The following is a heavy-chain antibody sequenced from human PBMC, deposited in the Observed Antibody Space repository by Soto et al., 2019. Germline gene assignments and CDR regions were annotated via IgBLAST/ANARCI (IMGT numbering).Heavy chain of an antibody. CDR3: ASDLVGASDSYGLDV. J-gene: IGHJ6*02. CDR2: IWHDGNNK. V-gene: IGHV3-33*01. D-gene: IGHD1-26*01. Sequence: PRLSCAASGFTFSNYGMHWVRQAPGKGLEWVAIIWHDGNNKYYADSVRGRFIISRDNSKNRLYLQMNSLRAEDTAVYYCASDLVGASDSYGLDVWGQGTPVTVSS. CDR1: GFTFSNYG.